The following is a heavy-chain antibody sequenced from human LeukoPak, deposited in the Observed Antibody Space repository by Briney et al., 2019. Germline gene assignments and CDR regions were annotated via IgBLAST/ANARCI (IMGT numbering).Heavy chain of an antibody. J-gene: IGHJ4*02. V-gene: IGHV3-23*01. D-gene: IGHD3-22*01. Sequence: GGSLRLSCAASGFTFSSYAMSWVRQAPGKGLEGVSAISGSGGSTYYADSVKGRFTISRDNSKNTLYLQMNSLRAEDTAVYYCAKSTDYYDSSGSDYWGQGNLVTVSS. CDR3: AKSTDYYDSSGSDY. CDR1: GFTFSSYA. CDR2: ISGSGGST.